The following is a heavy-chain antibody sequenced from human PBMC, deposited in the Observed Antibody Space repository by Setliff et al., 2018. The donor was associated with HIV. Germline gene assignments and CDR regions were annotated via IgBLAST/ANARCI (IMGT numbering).Heavy chain of an antibody. V-gene: IGHV4-59*01. Sequence: PSETLSLTCTASGGSISTYYWSWIRQPPGKGLEWIGYIYYSGSSNHNPSLKSRVTISVDTSKNQFSLKLSSVTAADTAVYYCARGYPGIAVAGLTYYYYYYMDVWGKGTTVTVSS. CDR2: IYYSGSS. J-gene: IGHJ6*03. CDR1: GGSISTYY. CDR3: ARGYPGIAVAGLTYYYYYYMDV. D-gene: IGHD6-19*01.